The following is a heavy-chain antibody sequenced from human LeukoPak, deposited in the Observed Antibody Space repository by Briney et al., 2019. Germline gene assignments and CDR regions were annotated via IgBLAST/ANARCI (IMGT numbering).Heavy chain of an antibody. CDR1: GGSISSSSYY. CDR3: AREAVADTIWEYYFDY. CDR2: IYTSGST. J-gene: IGHJ4*02. V-gene: IGHV4-39*07. D-gene: IGHD6-19*01. Sequence: SETLSLTCTVSGGSISSSSYYWGWIRQPPGKGLEWIGRIYTSGSTNYNPSLKSRVTMSVDTSKNQFSLKLSSVTAADTAVYYCAREAVADTIWEYYFDYWGQGTLVTVSS.